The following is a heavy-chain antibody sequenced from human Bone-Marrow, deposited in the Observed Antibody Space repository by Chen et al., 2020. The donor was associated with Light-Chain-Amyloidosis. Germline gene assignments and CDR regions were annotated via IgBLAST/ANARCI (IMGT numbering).Heavy chain of an antibody. CDR2: ISCSGDDT. Sequence: EVQLLESGGGLVQPGGSLRLSCAASGFPFTSYAMNWVRQAPGKGLEWVSGISCSGDDTKYAESVRGRFTISSDNSKNTLSLQLDSLRAEDTAIYYCANSRWELLSHIYLQQWCQGTLVIVPS. J-gene: IGHJ1*01. V-gene: IGHV3-23*01. CDR1: GFPFTSYA. D-gene: IGHD1-26*01. CDR3: ANSRWELLSHIYLQQ.